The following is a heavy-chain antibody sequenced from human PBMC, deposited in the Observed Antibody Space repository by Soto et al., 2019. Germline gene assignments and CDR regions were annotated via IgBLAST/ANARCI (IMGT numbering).Heavy chain of an antibody. J-gene: IGHJ6*03. CDR3: VREGEQWLVHHKKDRHYYYVDV. CDR1: GDFISTFY. Sequence: QVQLQESGPGLVKPSETLSLTCTVSGDFISTFYWSWIRQPPGKGLEWIGYIYSGGSTNYNPSLKSRVTLSVDTSKNQRSLNLTSVTAADTAVYYCVREGEQWLVHHKKDRHYYYVDVWGKGTAVPVSS. CDR2: IYSGGST. V-gene: IGHV4-59*01. D-gene: IGHD6-19*01.